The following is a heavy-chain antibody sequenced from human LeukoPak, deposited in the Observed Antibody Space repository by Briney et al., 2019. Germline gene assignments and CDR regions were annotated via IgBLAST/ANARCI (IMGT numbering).Heavy chain of an antibody. V-gene: IGHV3-48*04. J-gene: IGHJ4*02. CDR3: ASRNGGYSYGYADY. Sequence: GGSLRLSCAASGFTFSSYSMNWVRQAPGKGLEWVSYISSSGSTIYYADSVKGRFTISRDNAKNSLYLQMNSLRAEDTAVYYCASRNGGYSYGYADYWGQGTLVTVSS. CDR2: ISSSGSTI. D-gene: IGHD5-18*01. CDR1: GFTFSSYS.